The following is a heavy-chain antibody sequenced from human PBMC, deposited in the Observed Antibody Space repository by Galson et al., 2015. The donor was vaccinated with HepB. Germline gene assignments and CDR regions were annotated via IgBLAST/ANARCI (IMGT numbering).Heavy chain of an antibody. CDR3: ARQGSGWYSGGNWFDS. D-gene: IGHD6-19*01. CDR2: IDPCNSYS. Sequence: QSGAEVKKPGESLRISCEASGYKFSSYSITWVRQMPEKGLEWMGRIDPCNSYSNYSPSFQGHVTMSVDKSINTAYLQWSSLKASDTATYYCARQGSGWYSGGNWFDSWGQGTQVTVSS. J-gene: IGHJ5*01. CDR1: GYKFSSYS. V-gene: IGHV5-10-1*01.